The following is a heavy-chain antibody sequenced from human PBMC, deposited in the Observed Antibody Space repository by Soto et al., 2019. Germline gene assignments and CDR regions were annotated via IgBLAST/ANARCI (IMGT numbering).Heavy chain of an antibody. CDR3: ARFPDILAPQEWYYYYGMDV. D-gene: IGHD5-12*01. Sequence: SETLSLTCAVSGGSISSSNWWSWVRQPPGKGLEWIGEIYHSGSTNYNPSLKSRVTISVDKSKNQFSLKLSSVTAADTAVYYCARFPDILAPQEWYYYYGMDVWGQGTTVTVSS. CDR1: GGSISSSNW. J-gene: IGHJ6*02. V-gene: IGHV4-4*02. CDR2: IYHSGST.